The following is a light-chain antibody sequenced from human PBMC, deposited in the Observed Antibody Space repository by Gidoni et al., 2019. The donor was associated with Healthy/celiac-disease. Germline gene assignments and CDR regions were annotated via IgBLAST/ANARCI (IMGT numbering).Light chain of an antibody. V-gene: IGLV3-21*02. CDR1: NIGSKS. Sequence: YVLTQPHSVSVAPGQTARITCGGNNIGSKSVDCYQQKPGQAPVLVVYDDSDRPSGIPERFSGTNSGNTATLTISRVEAGDEADYYCQVWDSSSEVVFGGGTKLSVL. CDR3: QVWDSSSEVV. J-gene: IGLJ2*01. CDR2: DDS.